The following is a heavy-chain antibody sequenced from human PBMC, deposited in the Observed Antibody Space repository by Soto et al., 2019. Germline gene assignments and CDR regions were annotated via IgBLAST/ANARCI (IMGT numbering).Heavy chain of an antibody. CDR2: FDPEDGET. CDR1: GDTRTELS. D-gene: IGHD6-13*01. CDR3: ATASLIAATWFDP. Sequence: ASVKVSCKVSGDTRTELSMHWVRQAPGKGLEWMGGFDPEDGETIYAQKFQGRVTMTEDTSTDTAYMELSSLRSEDTAVYYCATASLIAATWFDPWGQGTLLTVSS. V-gene: IGHV1-24*01. J-gene: IGHJ5*02.